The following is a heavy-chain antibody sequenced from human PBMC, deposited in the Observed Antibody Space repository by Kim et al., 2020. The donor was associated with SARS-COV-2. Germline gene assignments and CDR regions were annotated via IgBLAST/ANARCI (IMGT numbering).Heavy chain of an antibody. V-gene: IGHV3-21*01. D-gene: IGHD3-10*01. CDR1: GFTFSTYS. Sequence: GGSLRLSCGASGFTFSTYSMHWVRQAPGKGLEWVSSISSTSSYIYYADSLKGRFTISRDNANNSLSLHMDSLRVDDTAVYYCARGTFRGTGWSTYRLFDFWGQGALVTVSS. CDR2: ISSTSSYI. CDR3: ARGTFRGTGWSTYRLFDF. J-gene: IGHJ4*02.